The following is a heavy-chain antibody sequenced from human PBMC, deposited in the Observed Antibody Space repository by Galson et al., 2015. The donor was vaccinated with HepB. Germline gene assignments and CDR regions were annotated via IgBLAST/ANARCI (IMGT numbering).Heavy chain of an antibody. J-gene: IGHJ4*02. Sequence: SLRLSCAASGFTFNSYAMNWVRQAPGKGLEWVSGVSGNAGSTYYADSVKGRFAISRDNSRNTVYLQMNRLRAEDTAVYYCAKEPRSAWGELLFYWGQGTLVTVSS. V-gene: IGHV3-23*01. CDR3: AKEPRSAWGELLFY. CDR1: GFTFNSYA. D-gene: IGHD3-10*01. CDR2: VSGNAGST.